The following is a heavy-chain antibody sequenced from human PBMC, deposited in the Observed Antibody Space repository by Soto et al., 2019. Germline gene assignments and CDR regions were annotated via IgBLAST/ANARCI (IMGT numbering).Heavy chain of an antibody. D-gene: IGHD3-9*01. Sequence: GGSLRLSCAASGFTFSSYWMSWVRQAPGKGLEWVANIKQDGSEKYYVDSVKGRFTISRDNAKNSLYLQMNSLRAEGTAVYYCAKLRYFDWLSAFDIWGQGTMVTVSS. CDR1: GFTFSSYW. CDR2: IKQDGSEK. CDR3: AKLRYFDWLSAFDI. V-gene: IGHV3-7*01. J-gene: IGHJ3*02.